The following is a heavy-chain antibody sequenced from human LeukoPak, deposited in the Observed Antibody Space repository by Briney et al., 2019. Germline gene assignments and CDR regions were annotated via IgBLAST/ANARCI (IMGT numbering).Heavy chain of an antibody. D-gene: IGHD3-16*02. CDR2: ISGSGGST. Sequence: GGSLRLSCAASGFTFSSYAMSWVRQAPGKGLEWVSAISGSGGSTYYADSVKGRFTISRDNSKNTLCLQMNSLRAEDTAVYYCAKDRSNYDYVWGSYRFDYWGQGTLVTVSS. V-gene: IGHV3-23*01. CDR3: AKDRSNYDYVWGSYRFDY. J-gene: IGHJ4*02. CDR1: GFTFSSYA.